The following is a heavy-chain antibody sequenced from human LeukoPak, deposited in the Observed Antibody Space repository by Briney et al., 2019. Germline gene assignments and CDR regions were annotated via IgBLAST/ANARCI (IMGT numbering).Heavy chain of an antibody. CDR2: TYYMSKWIN. Sequence: SQTLSLTCALSGETVASNSAAWNWIRQSPSRGLEWLGRTYYMSKWINDHAVSVKSRITINPDTSKNQFSLQLNSVTPEDTAVYYCVRWGHQQGALDIWGQGTVVTVSS. D-gene: IGHD3-16*01. CDR3: VRWGHQQGALDI. J-gene: IGHJ3*02. CDR1: GETVASNSAA. V-gene: IGHV6-1*01.